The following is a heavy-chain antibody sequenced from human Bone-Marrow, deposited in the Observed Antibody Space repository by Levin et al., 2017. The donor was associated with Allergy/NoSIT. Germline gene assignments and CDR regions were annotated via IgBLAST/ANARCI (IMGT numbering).Heavy chain of an antibody. CDR1: GILFSSYD. Sequence: NPSETLSLTCAASGILFSSYDMNWVRQAPGKGLEWVSSISAGGNYIYYADSVKGRFTISRDNAKNSLFLQMNSLRAEDTAVYYCASWAMYHYDRSAFDYFYYAMDVWGQGTTVTVSS. CDR3: ASWAMYHYDRSAFDYFYYAMDV. D-gene: IGHD3-22*01. J-gene: IGHJ6*02. CDR2: ISAGGNYI. V-gene: IGHV3-21*01.